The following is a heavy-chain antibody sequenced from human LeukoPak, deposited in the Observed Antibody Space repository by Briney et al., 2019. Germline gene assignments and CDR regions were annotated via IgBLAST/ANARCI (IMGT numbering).Heavy chain of an antibody. CDR3: ARVTASGRAGYHYTYYYYGMDV. CDR1: DGAFSDYY. J-gene: IGHJ6*04. CDR2: IHRSGSA. D-gene: IGHD5-12*01. Sequence: PSETLSLTCAVPDGAFSDYYWSWTRQPPGKGLEWIGEIHRSGSAKYNPSLKSRVTISVDTSKNQFSLKLSSVTAADTAVYYCARVTASGRAGYHYTYYYYGMDVWGKGTTVTVSS. V-gene: IGHV4-34*01.